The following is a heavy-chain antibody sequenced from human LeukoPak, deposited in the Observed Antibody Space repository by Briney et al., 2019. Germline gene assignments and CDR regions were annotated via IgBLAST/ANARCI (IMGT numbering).Heavy chain of an antibody. D-gene: IGHD4-17*01. J-gene: IGHJ4*02. V-gene: IGHV1-24*01. CDR3: ATALYGATGYFDY. CDR2: FDPEDPET. CDR1: GYTLTEFS. Sequence: ASVKVSCKVSGYTLTEFSMHWVRQAPGKGREWRGGFDPEDPETIYAQKFQGRVTMTEDTSTDTAYMELSSLRSEHTAVYYCATALYGATGYFDYWGQGTLVTVSS.